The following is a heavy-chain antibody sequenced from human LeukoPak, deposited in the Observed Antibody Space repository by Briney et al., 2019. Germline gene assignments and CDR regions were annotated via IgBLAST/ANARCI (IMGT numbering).Heavy chain of an antibody. CDR2: ISSSSSYI. J-gene: IGHJ4*02. CDR1: GFTFSSYS. D-gene: IGHD3-9*01. Sequence: GGSLRLSCAASGFTFSSYSMNWVRQAPGKGLEWVSSISSSSSYIYYADSVKGRFTISRDNAKNSLYLQMNSLRAEDTAVYYCAGNGILTGYYLFDYWGQGTLVTVSS. CDR3: AGNGILTGYYLFDY. V-gene: IGHV3-21*01.